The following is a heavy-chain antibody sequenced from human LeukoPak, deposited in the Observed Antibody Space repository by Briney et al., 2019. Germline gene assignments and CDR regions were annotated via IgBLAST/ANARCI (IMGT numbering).Heavy chain of an antibody. CDR3: AREGTGYSSSWYVIRPYYYYMDV. Sequence: GGSLRLSCAASGFTFSSYSMNWVRQAPGKGLEWVSSISSSSSTIYYADSVKGRFTISRDNAKNSLYLQMNSLRAEDTAVYYCAREGTGYSSSWYVIRPYYYYMDVWGKGTTVTVSS. V-gene: IGHV3-48*04. J-gene: IGHJ6*03. CDR2: ISSSSSTI. CDR1: GFTFSSYS. D-gene: IGHD6-13*01.